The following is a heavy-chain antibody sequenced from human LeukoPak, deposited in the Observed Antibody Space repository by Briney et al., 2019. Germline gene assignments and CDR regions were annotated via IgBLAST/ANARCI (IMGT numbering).Heavy chain of an antibody. CDR3: TPVMVEDRGF. CDR2: IKSKNDGGTA. CDR1: GFIFNKAW. V-gene: IGHV3-15*01. J-gene: IGHJ4*02. D-gene: IGHD2-15*01. Sequence: GGSLRLSCAASGFIFNKAWRNWVRQAPGKGPEWVGRIKSKNDGGTADYGSPVKGRFTISRDDSKNTLYLQMNSLISDDTAIYYCTPVMVEDRGFWGQGTLVTVSS.